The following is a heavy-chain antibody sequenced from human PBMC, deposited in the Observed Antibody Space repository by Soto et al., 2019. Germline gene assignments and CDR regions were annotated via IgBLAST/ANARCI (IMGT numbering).Heavy chain of an antibody. CDR1: GYTFTSYG. J-gene: IGHJ3*02. CDR2: ISAYNGNP. Sequence: ASVKVSCKASGYTFTSYGISWVRQAPGQGLEWMGWISAYNGNPKYAQKLQGRVTIITDTSTSTAHMELRSLRSEDTALYYCAIGSWSGEVFDIWGQGTMVTVSS. D-gene: IGHD2-21*01. V-gene: IGHV1-18*01. CDR3: AIGSWSGEVFDI.